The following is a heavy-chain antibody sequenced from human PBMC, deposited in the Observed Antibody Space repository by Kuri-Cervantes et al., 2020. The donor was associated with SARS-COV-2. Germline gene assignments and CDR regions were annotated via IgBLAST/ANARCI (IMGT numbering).Heavy chain of an antibody. D-gene: IGHD2-2*01. J-gene: IGHJ6*02. CDR3: ARRAEYCSSTSCWLSGGMDV. CDR2: INSDGSST. Sequence: GESLKISCAASGFTFSSYWMHWVRQAPGKGLVWVSRINSDGSSTSYADSVKGRFTISRDNAKNTLYLQMNSLRAEDTAVYYCARRAEYCSSTSCWLSGGMDVWGQGTTVTVSS. CDR1: GFTFSSYW. V-gene: IGHV3-74*01.